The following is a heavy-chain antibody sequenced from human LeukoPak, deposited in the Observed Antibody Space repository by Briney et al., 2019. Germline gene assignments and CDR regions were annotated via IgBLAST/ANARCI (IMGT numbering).Heavy chain of an antibody. V-gene: IGHV3-23*01. CDR2: VRGSGGST. D-gene: IGHD4-17*01. CDR1: GFTIKTYA. CDR3: AKDYALDY. J-gene: IGHJ4*02. Sequence: PGGSLRLSCAASGFTIKTYAMSWVRQAPGKGLQWVSGVRGSGGSTYYADSVKGRFTISRDNSKNTLYLQMNSLRAEDTAVYYCAKDYALDYWGQGTLVTVSS.